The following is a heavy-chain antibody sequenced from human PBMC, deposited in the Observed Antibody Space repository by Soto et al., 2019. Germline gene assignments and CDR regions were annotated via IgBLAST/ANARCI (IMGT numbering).Heavy chain of an antibody. CDR1: GFTFSSYG. D-gene: IGHD6-13*01. J-gene: IGHJ4*02. CDR2: ISYDGSNK. V-gene: IGHV3-30*18. CDR3: AKDPILVGIAAAFLFDY. Sequence: GGSLRLSCAASGFTFSSYGMHWVRQAPGKGLEWVAVISYDGSNKYYADSVKGRFTISRDNSKNTLYLQMNSLRAEDTAVYYCAKDPILVGIAAAFLFDYWGQGTLVTVSS.